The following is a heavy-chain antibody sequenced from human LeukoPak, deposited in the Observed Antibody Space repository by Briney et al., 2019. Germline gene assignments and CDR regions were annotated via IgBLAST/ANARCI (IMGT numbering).Heavy chain of an antibody. CDR2: ISSSGSTI. V-gene: IGHV3-48*03. Sequence: GGSLRLSRAASGFTFSSYEMNWVRQAPGKGLEWVSYISSSGSTIYYADSVKGRFTISRDNAKNSLYLQMNSLRAEDTAVYYCARTGSGSSSWGELGYWGQGTLVTVSS. J-gene: IGHJ4*02. D-gene: IGHD6-13*01. CDR1: GFTFSSYE. CDR3: ARTGSGSSSWGELGY.